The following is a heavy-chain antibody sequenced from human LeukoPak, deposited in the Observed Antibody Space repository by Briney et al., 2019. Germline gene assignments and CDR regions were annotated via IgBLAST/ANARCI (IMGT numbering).Heavy chain of an antibody. Sequence: ASVKVSCKASGYTFTSYGISWVRQAPGQGLEWMGWISAYNGNTNYAQKLQGRVTMTTDTSTSTAYMELRSLRSDDTAVYYCARDQRLGGIAAAASSYWGQGTLVTVSS. D-gene: IGHD6-13*01. CDR1: GYTFTSYG. CDR2: ISAYNGNT. J-gene: IGHJ4*02. CDR3: ARDQRLGGIAAAASSY. V-gene: IGHV1-18*01.